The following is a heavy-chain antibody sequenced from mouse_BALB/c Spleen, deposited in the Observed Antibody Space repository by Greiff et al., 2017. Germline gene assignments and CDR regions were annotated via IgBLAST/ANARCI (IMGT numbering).Heavy chain of an antibody. CDR3: ARGGAYYRSYWYFDV. Sequence: VQLQQSGPELVKPGASVKMSCKASGYTFTDYVISWVKQRTGQGLEWIGEIYPGSGSTYYNEKFKGKATLTADKSSNTAYMQLSSLTSEDSAVYFCARGGAYYRSYWYFDVWGAGTTVTVSS. J-gene: IGHJ1*01. CDR2: IYPGSGST. V-gene: IGHV1-77*01. D-gene: IGHD2-14*01. CDR1: GYTFTDYV.